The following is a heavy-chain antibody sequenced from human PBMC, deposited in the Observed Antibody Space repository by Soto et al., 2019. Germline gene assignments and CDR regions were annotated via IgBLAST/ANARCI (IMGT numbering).Heavy chain of an antibody. J-gene: IGHJ5*02. V-gene: IGHV4-61*01. CDR3: GRRNSGGNWFDP. D-gene: IGHD4-17*01. CDR1: GGSVTSGTYF. CDR2: ISYSGNT. Sequence: QVQLQESGPGLVKPSETLSLTCTVSGGSVTSGTYFWNWVRPPPGKGLEWIGYISYSGNTDYNPALKIRATISVDTSKTQFSLKLTSLTAADTAVYFCGRRNSGGNWFDPWGPGTLVTVSS.